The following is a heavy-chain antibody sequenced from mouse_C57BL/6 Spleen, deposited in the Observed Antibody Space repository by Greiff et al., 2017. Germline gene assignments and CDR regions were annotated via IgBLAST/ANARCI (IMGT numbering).Heavy chain of an antibody. CDR2: IYPGNSDT. CDR3: TRSRDHYDVYYFGY. D-gene: IGHD2-4*01. J-gene: IGHJ2*01. Sequence: VQLQQSGTVLARPGASVKMSCKTSGYTFTSYWMHWVKQRPGQGLEWIGAIYPGNSDTSYNQKFKGKAKLTAVTSASTAYMELSSLTNEDSAVYYCTRSRDHYDVYYFGYWGQGTTLTVSS. CDR1: GYTFTSYW. V-gene: IGHV1-5*01.